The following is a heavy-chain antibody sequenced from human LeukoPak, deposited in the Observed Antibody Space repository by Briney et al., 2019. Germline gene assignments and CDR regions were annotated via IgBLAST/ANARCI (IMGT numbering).Heavy chain of an antibody. CDR1: GFSFTSYA. V-gene: IGHV3-23*01. CDR2: ISGSSVST. Sequence: PGGSLRLSCAASGFSFTSYAMSWVRQAPGKGLEGVSIISGSSVSTYYADPVKGRFTISRDNSKNTLYLQMNSLSAEDTALYYCAKVYSTRAYYYYGLDVWGQGTTVTVSS. D-gene: IGHD6-13*01. J-gene: IGHJ6*02. CDR3: AKVYSTRAYYYYGLDV.